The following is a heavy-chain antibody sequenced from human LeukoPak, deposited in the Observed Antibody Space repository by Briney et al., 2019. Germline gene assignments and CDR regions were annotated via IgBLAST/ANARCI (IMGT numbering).Heavy chain of an antibody. D-gene: IGHD2-21*02. J-gene: IGHJ3*02. Sequence: MSGGSLRLSCATSGFTFSTYNMNWVRQAPGKGLEWVSSISSSSGFIYYADSVKGRFTISRDNAKNSLYLQMNSLRAEDTAVYYCARVMVTNPIDAFDIWGQGTMVTVSS. CDR3: ARVMVTNPIDAFDI. V-gene: IGHV3-21*01. CDR1: GFTFSTYN. CDR2: ISSSSGFI.